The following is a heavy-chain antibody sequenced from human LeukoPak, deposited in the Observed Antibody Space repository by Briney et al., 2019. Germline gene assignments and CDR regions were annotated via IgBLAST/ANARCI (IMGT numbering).Heavy chain of an antibody. D-gene: IGHD1-26*01. J-gene: IGHJ4*02. CDR3: ASSGSYRFDY. CDR1: GFTFSSYS. Sequence: GGSLRLSCAASGFTFSSYSMNWVRQASGKGLEWVSHITASGTAMFYADSVKGRFTISRDNAKNSLYLQMNSLRDEDTAVYYCASSGSYRFDYWGQGTLVTVSS. CDR2: ITASGTAM. V-gene: IGHV3-48*02.